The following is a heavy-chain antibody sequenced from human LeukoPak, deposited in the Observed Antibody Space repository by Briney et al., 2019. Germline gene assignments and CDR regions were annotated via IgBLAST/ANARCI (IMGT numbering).Heavy chain of an antibody. J-gene: IGHJ4*02. Sequence: ASVKVSCKASGYTFTSYGISWARQAPGQGLEWMGWISAYNGNTNYAQKLQGRVTMTTDTSTSTAYMELRSLRSDDTAVYYCARDSIFYGSGSYYHYWGQGTLVTVSS. V-gene: IGHV1-18*01. CDR3: ARDSIFYGSGSYYHY. D-gene: IGHD3-10*01. CDR2: ISAYNGNT. CDR1: GYTFTSYG.